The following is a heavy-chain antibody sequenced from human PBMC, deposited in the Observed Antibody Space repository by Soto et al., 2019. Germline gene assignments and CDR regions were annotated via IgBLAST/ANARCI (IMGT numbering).Heavy chain of an antibody. CDR3: PKAIYDTGVDDY. CDR1: GFSFKSYG. CDR2: ISNDGSNR. Sequence: QVQVVESGGGVVQPGTSLRLSCVASGFSFKSYGMHWVRQAPGKGLEWVALISNDGSNRYYEDSVKGRFTVSRDNSKNTVSLQMNSLRPEDTALYYCPKAIYDTGVDDYWGQGTHVIVSS. D-gene: IGHD7-27*01. J-gene: IGHJ4*02. V-gene: IGHV3-30*18.